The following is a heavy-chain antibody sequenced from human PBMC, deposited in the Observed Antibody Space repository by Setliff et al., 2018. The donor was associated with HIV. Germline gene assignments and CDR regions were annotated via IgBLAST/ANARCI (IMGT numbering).Heavy chain of an antibody. J-gene: IGHJ1*01. CDR3: VRAFDQDFHN. V-gene: IGHV1-46*01. D-gene: IGHD3-9*01. CDR1: GYYPSIDY. Sequence: ASVKVSCKTFGYYPSIDYMHWVRQAPGRGLEWLGVVHPFHDILGSNADYAQKFQGRISITWDSSGNTLFLELGLLRSDDSATYYCVRAFDQDFHNWGQGTVVTAPQ. CDR2: VHPFHDILGSNA.